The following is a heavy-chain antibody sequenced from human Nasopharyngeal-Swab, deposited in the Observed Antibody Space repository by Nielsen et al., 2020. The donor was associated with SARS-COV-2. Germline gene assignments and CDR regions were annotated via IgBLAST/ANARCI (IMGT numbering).Heavy chain of an antibody. CDR2: INHSGST. CDR3: ARGWGGEVVVTANRTYYFDY. D-gene: IGHD2-21*02. V-gene: IGHV4-34*01. J-gene: IGHJ4*02. CDR1: GGSFSGYY. Sequence: SEPLSLTCAVYGGSFSGYYWSWIRQPPGKGLEWIGEINHSGSTNYNPSLKSRVTISVDTSKNQFSLKLSSVTAADTAVYYCARGWGGEVVVTANRTYYFDYWGQGTLVTVSS.